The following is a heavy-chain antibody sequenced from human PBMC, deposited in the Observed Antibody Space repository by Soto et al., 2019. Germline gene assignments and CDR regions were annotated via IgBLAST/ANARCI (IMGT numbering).Heavy chain of an antibody. J-gene: IGHJ4*02. V-gene: IGHV1-3*01. Sequence: QVQLVQSGAEVKKPGASVKVSCKASGYTFTTYAIHWVRQAPGQRLQWTGWINAGNGNTRHSQKVQGGVTITRETSASTALMEGSSLRSEDTAVYYCAREGGGYCSGASCDAYYCDSWGQGTLVTVSS. CDR2: INAGNGNT. CDR1: GYTFTTYA. CDR3: AREGGGYCSGASCDAYYCDS. D-gene: IGHD2-15*01.